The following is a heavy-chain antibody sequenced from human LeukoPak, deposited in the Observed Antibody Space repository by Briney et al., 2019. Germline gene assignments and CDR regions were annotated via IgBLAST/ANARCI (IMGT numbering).Heavy chain of an antibody. V-gene: IGHV3-30*18. Sequence: PGGSLRLSCAASGFTFSSYGMHWVRQAPGKGLEWVAVISYDGSNKYYADSVKGRFTTSRDNSKNTLYLQMNSLRAEDTAVYYCAKGELRSAIPPFFYWGQGTLVTVSS. D-gene: IGHD1-7*01. CDR3: AKGELRSAIPPFFY. J-gene: IGHJ4*02. CDR2: ISYDGSNK. CDR1: GFTFSSYG.